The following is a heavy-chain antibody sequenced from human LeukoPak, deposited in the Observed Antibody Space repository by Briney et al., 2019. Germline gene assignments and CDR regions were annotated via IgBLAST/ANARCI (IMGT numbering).Heavy chain of an antibody. Sequence: PGGSLRLSCAASGFPFSSHGMSWVRHAPGKGPEWVSSISSGSDYTFYADSVRGRFTIFRDNSKNTMYLQMNSLRVGDTAVYYCAEIGVIGHWYYDLWGRGTLVTVSS. CDR1: GFPFSSHG. D-gene: IGHD3/OR15-3a*01. J-gene: IGHJ2*01. CDR3: AEIGVIGHWYYDL. CDR2: ISSGSDYT. V-gene: IGHV3-23*01.